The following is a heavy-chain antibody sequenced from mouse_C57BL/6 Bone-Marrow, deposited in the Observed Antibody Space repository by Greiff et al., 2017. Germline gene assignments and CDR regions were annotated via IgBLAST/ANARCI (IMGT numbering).Heavy chain of an antibody. Sequence: VQRVESGAELARPGASVKLSCKASGYTFTSYGICWVKQRTGQGLAWIGEIYHRSGNTYYHAKFKGKATLTADKSSSTAYMELRSLTSEDSAIYFCAGDGNFPFAYWGQGTLVTVSA. CDR2: IYHRSGNT. J-gene: IGHJ3*01. V-gene: IGHV1-81*01. CDR1: GYTFTSYG. CDR3: AGDGNFPFAY. D-gene: IGHD2-1*01.